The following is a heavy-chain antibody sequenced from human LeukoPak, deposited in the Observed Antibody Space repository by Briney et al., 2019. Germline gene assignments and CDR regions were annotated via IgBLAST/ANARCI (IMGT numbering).Heavy chain of an antibody. V-gene: IGHV4-59*01. D-gene: IGHD3-3*01. Sequence: PSETLSLTCTVSGGSISSYYWSWLGQPPGKGLEWLGYIYYSGSTNYNPSLKSRVTISVDTSKHQFSLKLSSATAADPAVYYCASTYYDFWSGYSYGMDVWGQGPTVTVSS. CDR1: GGSISSYY. CDR2: IYYSGST. CDR3: ASTYYDFWSGYSYGMDV. J-gene: IGHJ6*02.